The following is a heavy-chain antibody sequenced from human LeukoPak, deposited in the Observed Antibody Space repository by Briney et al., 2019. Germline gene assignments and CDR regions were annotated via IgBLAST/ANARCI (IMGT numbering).Heavy chain of an antibody. CDR3: ARGGKLEPTALAS. D-gene: IGHD2-21*02. CDR1: GFIFSNYA. CDR2: ISTKGGST. V-gene: IGHV3-64*04. J-gene: IGHJ5*02. Sequence: GGSLRLSCAASGFIFSNYAMYWVRQAPGKGLESVAAISTKGGSTSYADSVKGRSTISRDNANRMLSLHINSLRVEDSAIYYCARGGKLEPTALASWGQGSLVVVSS.